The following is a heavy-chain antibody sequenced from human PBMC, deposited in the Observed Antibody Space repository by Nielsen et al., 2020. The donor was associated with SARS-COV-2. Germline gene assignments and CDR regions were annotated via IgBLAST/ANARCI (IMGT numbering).Heavy chain of an antibody. Sequence: SETLSLTCAVSGGSVSSNDWWTWVRQSPGQGLEWIGAVSHSGSINYNPSLKSRVTISIDRSKKQFSLKLSSVTAADTAVYYCARHLGLLGLTSLFDYWGQGTLVTVSS. CDR2: VSHSGSI. J-gene: IGHJ4*02. CDR3: ARHLGLLGLTSLFDY. V-gene: IGHV4-4*02. CDR1: GGSVSSNDW. D-gene: IGHD1-26*01.